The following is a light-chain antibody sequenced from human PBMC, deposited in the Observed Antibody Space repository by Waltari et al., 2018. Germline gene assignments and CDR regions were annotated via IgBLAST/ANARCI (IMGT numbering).Light chain of an antibody. CDR3: SSQSSDNVVL. J-gene: IGLJ2*01. CDR2: DVS. Sequence: QSALTQPASVSGSPGQSITISCTATSSAVGGYNSVSWYQDHPGQAPKVIIYDVSDRPSGISERFSGSKSGNTASLTISGLQAEDEADYYCSSQSSDNVVLFGGGTKLTVL. V-gene: IGLV2-14*03. CDR1: SSAVGGYNS.